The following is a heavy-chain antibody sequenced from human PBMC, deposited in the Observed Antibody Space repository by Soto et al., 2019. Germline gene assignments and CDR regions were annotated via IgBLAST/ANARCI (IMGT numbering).Heavy chain of an antibody. Sequence: GGSLRLSCAASGFTFSSYAMHWVRQAPGKGLEWVAVISYDGSNKYYADSVKGRFTISRDNSKNTLYLQMNSLRAEDTAVYYCAREGPYDSSGPFDPWGQGTLVTVSS. CDR1: GFTFSSYA. J-gene: IGHJ5*02. D-gene: IGHD3-22*01. CDR2: ISYDGSNK. CDR3: AREGPYDSSGPFDP. V-gene: IGHV3-30-3*01.